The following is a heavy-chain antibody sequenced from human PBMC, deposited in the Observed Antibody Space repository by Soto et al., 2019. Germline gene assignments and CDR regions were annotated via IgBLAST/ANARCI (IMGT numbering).Heavy chain of an antibody. J-gene: IGHJ4*02. V-gene: IGHV4-59*01. Sequence: QVQLQESGPGLVKPSETLSLTCTVSGGSISNYYWSWIRQPPGKGLEWIGYIYSSGATNYNPSLKSRLTISVDTSNNQFSLKLTSVTNVDTAVYYCARSRYSAVTNPYYCDHWGQGTLVTVSS. CDR2: IYSSGAT. CDR1: GGSISNYY. D-gene: IGHD4-4*01. CDR3: ARSRYSAVTNPYYCDH.